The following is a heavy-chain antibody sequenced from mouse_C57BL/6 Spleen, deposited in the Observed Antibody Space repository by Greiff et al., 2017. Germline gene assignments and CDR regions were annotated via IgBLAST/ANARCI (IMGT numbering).Heavy chain of an antibody. J-gene: IGHJ1*01. CDR2: IDPSDSYT. CDR1: GYTFTSYW. V-gene: IGHV1-69*01. CDR3: ARRADGNWYFDV. D-gene: IGHD2-1*01. Sequence: QVQLQQPGAELVMPGASVKLSCKASGYTFTSYWMHWVKQRPGQGLEWIGEIDPSDSYTTYNQKFKGKSTLTVDKSSSTAYMQLSSLPSEDSAVYYCARRADGNWYFDVWGPGTTVTVSS.